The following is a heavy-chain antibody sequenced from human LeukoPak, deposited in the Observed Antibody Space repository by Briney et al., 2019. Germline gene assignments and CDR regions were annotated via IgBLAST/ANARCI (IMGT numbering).Heavy chain of an antibody. Sequence: GASVKVSCKASGGTFSSYAISWARQAPGQGLEWMGGIIPIFGTANYAQKFQGRVTITADESTSTAYMELSSLRSEDTAVYYCARAPRGILTPHVAFDIWGQGTMVTVSS. CDR2: IIPIFGTA. V-gene: IGHV1-69*13. CDR3: ARAPRGILTPHVAFDI. J-gene: IGHJ3*02. D-gene: IGHD3-9*01. CDR1: GGTFSSYA.